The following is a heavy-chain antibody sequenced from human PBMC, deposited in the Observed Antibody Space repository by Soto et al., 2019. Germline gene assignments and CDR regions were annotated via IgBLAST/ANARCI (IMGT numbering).Heavy chain of an antibody. V-gene: IGHV4-30-4*01. CDR2: IYYSGST. J-gene: IGHJ4*02. D-gene: IGHD3-3*01. CDR3: ARYQKARVLEWYNYGYFDY. CDR1: GCSISSGCYC. Sequence: TLSLTCTVSGCSISSGCYCWGWLRQPPGQGLEWIGYIYYSGSTYYNPSLENRVTISVNTSKNKISYKLSYVTTADEAAYYRARYQKARVLEWYNYGYFDYWGQGTLVTVSS.